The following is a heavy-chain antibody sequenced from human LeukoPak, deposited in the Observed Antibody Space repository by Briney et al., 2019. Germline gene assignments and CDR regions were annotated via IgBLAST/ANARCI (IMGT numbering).Heavy chain of an antibody. CDR3: ARILNSGYDWGHFDY. CDR1: GFSLSTRGMC. J-gene: IGHJ4*02. V-gene: IGHV2-70*01. D-gene: IGHD5-12*01. Sequence: SGPTLVNPTQTLTLTCTFSGFSLSTRGMCVSWTRQPPGKALEWLALIDWDDDKYYSTSLKTRLTISKDTSKNQVVLTMTNMDPVDTATYYCARILNSGYDWGHFDYWGQGTLVTVSS. CDR2: IDWDDDK.